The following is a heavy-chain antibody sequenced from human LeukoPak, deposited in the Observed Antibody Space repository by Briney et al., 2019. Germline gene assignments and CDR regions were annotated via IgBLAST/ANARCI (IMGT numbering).Heavy chain of an antibody. CDR3: ARGRGTAVVTDFDY. CDR1: GGSFSGYY. V-gene: IGHV4-59*01. D-gene: IGHD2-21*02. Sequence: SETLSLTCAVYGGSFSGYYWTWIRQPPGKGLEWIGYIHYSGSSRSHPSLNSRVTMSVDTSKSQFSLKLTSVTAADTAVYYCARGRGTAVVTDFDYWGQGILVTVSS. J-gene: IGHJ4*02. CDR2: IHYSGSS.